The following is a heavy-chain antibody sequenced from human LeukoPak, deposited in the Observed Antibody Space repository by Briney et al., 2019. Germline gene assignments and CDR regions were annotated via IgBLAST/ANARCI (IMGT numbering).Heavy chain of an antibody. CDR3: ARVCSGDLSDYMDV. Sequence: PGGSLRLSCAASGFTFSDYYMSWIRQAPGKGLEWVSYISSSGSTIYYADSVKGRFTISRDNAKNSLYLQMNSLRAEDTAVYYCARVCSGDLSDYMDVWGKGTTVTISS. CDR2: ISSSGSTI. CDR1: GFTFSDYY. J-gene: IGHJ6*03. D-gene: IGHD2-15*01. V-gene: IGHV3-11*01.